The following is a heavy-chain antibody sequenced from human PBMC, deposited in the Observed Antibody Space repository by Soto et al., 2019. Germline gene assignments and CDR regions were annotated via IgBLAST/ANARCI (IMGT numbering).Heavy chain of an antibody. V-gene: IGHV1-8*01. J-gene: IGHJ6*03. CDR2: MNPNSGNT. CDR1: GYTFTSYD. D-gene: IGHD2-15*01. CDR3: ARVGYCSGGSCLDYYYYYMDV. Sequence: ASVKVSCKAPGYTFTSYDINWVRQATGQGLERMGWMNPNSGNTGYAQKFQGRVTMTRNTSISTAYMELSSLRSEDTAVYYCARVGYCSGGSCLDYYYYYMDVWGKGTTVTVSS.